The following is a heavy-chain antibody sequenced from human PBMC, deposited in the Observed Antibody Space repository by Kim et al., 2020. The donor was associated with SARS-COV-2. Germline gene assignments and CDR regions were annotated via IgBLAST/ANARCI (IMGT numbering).Heavy chain of an antibody. J-gene: IGHJ6*02. V-gene: IGHV4-34*01. Sequence: RVTISVDTSKNQFSLKLSSVTAADTAVYYCARGRRVRGTSGYYYYYGMDVWGQGTTVTVSS. CDR3: ARGRRVRGTSGYYYYYGMDV. D-gene: IGHD3-10*01.